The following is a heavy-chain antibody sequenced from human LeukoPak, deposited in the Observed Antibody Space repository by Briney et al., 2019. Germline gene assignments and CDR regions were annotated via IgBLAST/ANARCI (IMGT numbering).Heavy chain of an antibody. Sequence: GGSLRLSCAASGFTFNRAWMTWVRQAPGKGLEWVGRIKSKPDGGTTDYAAPVKGRFTISRVDSKTTLYLQMNSLKAEDTAVYYCATGYYYDSSGYNWGQGTLVTVSS. CDR3: ATGYYYDSSGYN. V-gene: IGHV3-15*01. CDR2: IKSKPDGGTT. CDR1: GFTFNRAW. D-gene: IGHD3-22*01. J-gene: IGHJ4*02.